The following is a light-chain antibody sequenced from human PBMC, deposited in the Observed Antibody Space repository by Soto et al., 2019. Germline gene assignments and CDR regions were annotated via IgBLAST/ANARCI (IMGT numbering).Light chain of an antibody. CDR2: KSS. V-gene: IGKV1-5*03. Sequence: VQYTQSARTPCAARVEIAAISVRASQSVSIWLAWYQQKPGRAPKLLIYKSSILESGVPSRFSGSGSGTEFTRTISSLQPDDFATYYCQQFNTSPWTFGQGTKVDIK. J-gene: IGKJ1*01. CDR1: QSVSIW. CDR3: QQFNTSPWT.